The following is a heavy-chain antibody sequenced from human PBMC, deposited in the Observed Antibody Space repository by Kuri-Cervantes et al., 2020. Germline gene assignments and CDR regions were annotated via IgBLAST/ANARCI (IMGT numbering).Heavy chain of an antibody. CDR2: IIPIFGTA. V-gene: IGHV1-69*13. CDR1: GGTFSSYA. J-gene: IGHJ6*02. Sequence: SVKVSCKASGGTFSSYAISWVRQAPGQGLEWMGGIIPIFGTANYAQKFQGRVTITADESTSTAYMELSSLRSEDTAVYYCARVAVEYSSGWYDNYYYGMDVWGQGTTVTVSS. CDR3: ARVAVEYSSGWYDNYYYGMDV. D-gene: IGHD6-19*01.